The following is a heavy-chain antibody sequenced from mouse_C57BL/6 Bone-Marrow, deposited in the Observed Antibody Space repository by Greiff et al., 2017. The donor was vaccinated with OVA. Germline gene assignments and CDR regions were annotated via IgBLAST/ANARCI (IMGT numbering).Heavy chain of an antibody. CDR2: IDPEDGET. Sequence: EVQLQQSGAELVKPGASVKLSCTASGFNIKDYYMHWVKQRTEQGLEWIGRIDPEDGETKYAPNFQGKATITADTSSNTAYLQLSSLTSEDTAVYYCASSYYSHYYAMDYWGQGTSVTVSS. J-gene: IGHJ4*01. CDR3: ASSYYSHYYAMDY. V-gene: IGHV14-2*01. CDR1: GFNIKDYY. D-gene: IGHD2-12*01.